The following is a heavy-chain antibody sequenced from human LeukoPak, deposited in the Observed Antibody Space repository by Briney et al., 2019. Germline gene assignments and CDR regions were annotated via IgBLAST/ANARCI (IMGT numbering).Heavy chain of an antibody. CDR2: IYYSGST. V-gene: IGHV4-59*01. D-gene: IGHD3-22*01. Sequence: SVPLSLPCTVSGDSISSYYWSWIRQPPGKRLEWFGYIYYSGSTNYNHSLKSRVTISVDTSKNQFSLKLSTVTAADTAVYYCARKYYDSSGDEVGDPWGQGTLVTVSS. CDR3: ARKYYDSSGDEVGDP. CDR1: GDSISSYY. J-gene: IGHJ5*02.